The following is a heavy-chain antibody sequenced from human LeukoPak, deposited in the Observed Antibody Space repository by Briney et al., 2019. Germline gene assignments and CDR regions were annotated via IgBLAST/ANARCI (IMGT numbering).Heavy chain of an antibody. V-gene: IGHV3-7*04. D-gene: IGHD5-24*01. CDR1: QFTFSSYW. CDR3: TRVGYIDEGIDY. Sequence: GGSLRLSCAASQFTFSSYWMSWVRQAPGKGLEWVANIKEDGSKTYYVDSVKGRFTISRDNAKNSLYLQMNSLRAEDTAIYYCTRVGYIDEGIDYWGQGTLVTVSS. J-gene: IGHJ4*02. CDR2: IKEDGSKT.